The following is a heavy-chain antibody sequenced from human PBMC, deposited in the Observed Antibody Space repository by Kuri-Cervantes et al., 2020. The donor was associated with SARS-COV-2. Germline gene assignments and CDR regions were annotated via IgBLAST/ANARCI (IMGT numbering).Heavy chain of an antibody. CDR1: GGTFSSYA. J-gene: IGHJ6*02. D-gene: IGHD1-14*01. Sequence: SVKVSCKASGGTFSSYAISWVRQAPGQGLEWMGGIIPIFGTANYAQKFQGRVTITADKSTSTAYMELSSLRSEDTAVYYCARVGNRLYGMDVWGQGTTVTVSS. CDR3: ARVGNRLYGMDV. V-gene: IGHV1-69*06. CDR2: IIPIFGTA.